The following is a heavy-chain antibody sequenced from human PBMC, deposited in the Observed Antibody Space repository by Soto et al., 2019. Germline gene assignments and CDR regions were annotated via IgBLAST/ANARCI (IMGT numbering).Heavy chain of an antibody. Sequence: EVQLLESGGGLVQHGGSLRRCCAASGFTFSSYAMSWVRQAPGKGLEWVSAISGSGGSTYYADSVKGRFTISRDNSKNTLYLQMNSLRAEDTAVYYCAKEFSYHGSRSYYSPLDYWCQGTLVTVSS. CDR3: AKEFSYHGSRSYYSPLDY. CDR2: ISGSGGST. V-gene: IGHV3-23*01. J-gene: IGHJ4*02. D-gene: IGHD3-10*01. CDR1: GFTFSSYA.